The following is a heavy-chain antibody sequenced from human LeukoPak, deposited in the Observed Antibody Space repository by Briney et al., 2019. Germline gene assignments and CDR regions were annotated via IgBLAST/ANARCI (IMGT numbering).Heavy chain of an antibody. V-gene: IGHV3-33*01. D-gene: IGHD3-22*01. CDR2: IWYDGSNK. CDR3: AGDPGYYNDNSGYYPTGWFDP. J-gene: IGHJ5*02. Sequence: PGRSLRLSCAASGFTFSTYGMHWVRQAPGKGPEWVAVIWYDGSNKYYADSVKGRFTISRDNSKNTLYLQMNSLRAEDTAVYYCAGDPGYYNDNSGYYPTGWFDPWGQGTLVTVSS. CDR1: GFTFSTYG.